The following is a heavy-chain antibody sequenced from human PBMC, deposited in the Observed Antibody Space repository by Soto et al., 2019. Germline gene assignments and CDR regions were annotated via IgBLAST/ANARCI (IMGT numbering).Heavy chain of an antibody. CDR2: ISGSGGST. CDR1: CLTFSTYA. CDR3: AKSFSSNWYDYFDY. D-gene: IGHD6-13*01. V-gene: IGHV3-23*01. Sequence: GGSLRRSCSASCLTFSTYAMSWVLHSPGKGLEWVSAISGSGGSTYYADSVKGRFTISRDKSKNTLYLQMNSLRAEDTALYYCAKSFSSNWYDYFDYWGQGSLVTVSS. J-gene: IGHJ4*02.